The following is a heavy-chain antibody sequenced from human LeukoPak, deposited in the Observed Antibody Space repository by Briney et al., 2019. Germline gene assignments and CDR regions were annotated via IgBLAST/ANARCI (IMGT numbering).Heavy chain of an antibody. V-gene: IGHV3-23*01. CDR1: GFTFSSYA. CDR2: ISGSGGST. D-gene: IGHD2-2*01. CDR3: GKGHGGYCSSTSCYGFDY. J-gene: IGHJ4*02. Sequence: PGGSLRLSCAASGFTFSSYAMSWVRQAPGKGLEWVSAISGSGGSTYYADSVKGRFTISRDNSKNTLYLQMNSLRAEDTAVYYCGKGHGGYCSSTSCYGFDYWGQGTLVTVSS.